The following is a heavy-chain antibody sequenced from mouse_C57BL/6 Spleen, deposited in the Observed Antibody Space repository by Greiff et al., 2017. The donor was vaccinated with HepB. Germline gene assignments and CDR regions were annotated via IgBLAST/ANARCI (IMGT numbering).Heavy chain of an antibody. CDR3: ARGRNYGNYYAMDY. Sequence: VQLQQSGAELARPGASVQLSCKASGSTFTSYGIRWVKQRTGQGLEWIGQIYPRRGNTYYNEKFKGKATLTADKSSSTAYMELRSLTSEDSAVYFCARGRNYGNYYAMDYWGQGTSVTGSS. V-gene: IGHV1-81*01. CDR1: GSTFTSYG. J-gene: IGHJ4*01. CDR2: IYPRRGNT. D-gene: IGHD2-1*01.